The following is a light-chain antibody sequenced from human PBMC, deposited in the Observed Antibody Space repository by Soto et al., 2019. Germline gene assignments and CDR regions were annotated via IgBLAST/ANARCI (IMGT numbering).Light chain of an antibody. CDR3: NSYTSSSTYD. CDR1: SSDVGGYDH. CDR2: DVS. Sequence: QSVLTQPASVSGSPTQSIAISCTGTSSDVGGYDHVSWYQQHPGKAPKLMIYDVSTRPSGVSDRFSGSKSGNTASLTISGLQAEDEADYYCNSYTSSSTYDFGTGTKVTVL. V-gene: IGLV2-14*03. J-gene: IGLJ1*01.